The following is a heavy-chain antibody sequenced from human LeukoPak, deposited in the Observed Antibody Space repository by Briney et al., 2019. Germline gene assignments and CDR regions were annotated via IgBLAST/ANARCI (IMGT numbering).Heavy chain of an antibody. CDR3: ARGTIAAPGTDY. Sequence: PGGSLRLSCAASGFTFSGYWMHWVRQAPGKGLEWVANLKQDGSEKHFADSVKGRFTISRDNAENSLYLQMNSLRAGDTAMYYCARGTIAAPGTDYWGQGTLVTVSS. CDR1: GFTFSGYW. V-gene: IGHV3-7*01. D-gene: IGHD6-13*01. CDR2: LKQDGSEK. J-gene: IGHJ4*02.